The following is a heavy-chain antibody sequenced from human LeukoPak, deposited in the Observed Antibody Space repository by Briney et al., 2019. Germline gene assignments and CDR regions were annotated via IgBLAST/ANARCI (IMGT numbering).Heavy chain of an antibody. Sequence: PGGSLRLSCSASGCIFKNYAMSWVRQAPGKGLERVSGLSGLGDSKYYADSVNGRFSISRDNANNRLYLQMNNLRAEDTAVYYCAKDFRDTSMFTDGYFDSWGQGALVTVSS. D-gene: IGHD5-18*01. J-gene: IGHJ4*02. CDR3: AKDFRDTSMFTDGYFDS. V-gene: IGHV3-23*01. CDR1: GCIFKNYA. CDR2: LSGLGDSK.